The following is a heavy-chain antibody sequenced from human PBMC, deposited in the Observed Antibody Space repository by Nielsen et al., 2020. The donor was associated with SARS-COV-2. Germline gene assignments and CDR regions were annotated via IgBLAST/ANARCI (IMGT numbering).Heavy chain of an antibody. J-gene: IGHJ6*02. D-gene: IGHD2/OR15-2a*01. V-gene: IGHV1-69*04. Sequence: SVKVSCKASGGTFSSYAISWVRQAPGQGLEWMGRIIPILGIANYAQKFQGRVTITADKSTSTAYMELSSLRSEDTAVYYCASNSMPRSSMDVWGQGTTVTVSS. CDR1: GGTFSSYA. CDR3: ASNSMPRSSMDV. CDR2: IIPILGIA.